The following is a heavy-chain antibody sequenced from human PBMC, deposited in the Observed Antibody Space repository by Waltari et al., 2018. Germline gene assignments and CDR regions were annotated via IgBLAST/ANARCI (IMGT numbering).Heavy chain of an antibody. J-gene: IGHJ4*02. CDR2: ISYDGSNK. V-gene: IGHV3-30*18. CDR1: GLTFSSYG. D-gene: IGHD3-3*01. CDR3: AKVFH. Sequence: QVQLVESGGGVVQPGRSLRLSCAASGLTFSSYGMHWVRQAPGKGLEWGAVISYDGSNKYYADSVKGRFTISRDNSKNTLYLQMNSLRAEDTAVYYCAKVFHWGQGTLVTVSS.